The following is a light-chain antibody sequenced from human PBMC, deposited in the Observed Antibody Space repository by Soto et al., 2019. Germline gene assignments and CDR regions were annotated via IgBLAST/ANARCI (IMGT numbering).Light chain of an antibody. V-gene: IGLV4-69*01. CDR1: SGHSSYA. CDR3: QTWGTEV. CDR2: LNSDGSH. J-gene: IGLJ3*02. Sequence: QLVLTQSPSASASLGASVKLTCTLSSGHSSYAIAWHQQQPEKGPWYLMKLNSDGSHSKGDGIPDRFSGSSSGAERYLTISSLQSEDEADYYCQTWGTEVFGGGTKLTVL.